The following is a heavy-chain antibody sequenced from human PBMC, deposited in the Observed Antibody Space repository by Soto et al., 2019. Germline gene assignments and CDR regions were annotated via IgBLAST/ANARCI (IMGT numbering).Heavy chain of an antibody. J-gene: IGHJ5*02. CDR1: GYTFTGYS. CDR3: ARSSGGNFGIIIEGTNWFAP. D-gene: IGHD1-26*01. Sequence: ASVKVSCKASGYTFTGYSMHWMRQAPGQGPEWMGWINPKTGVTNLAQNFQGRVTMTRDTSASTVYMELSSLRSEDTAVYYCARSSGGNFGIIIEGTNWFAPWGQGTLVTVSS. CDR2: INPKTGVT. V-gene: IGHV1-2*02.